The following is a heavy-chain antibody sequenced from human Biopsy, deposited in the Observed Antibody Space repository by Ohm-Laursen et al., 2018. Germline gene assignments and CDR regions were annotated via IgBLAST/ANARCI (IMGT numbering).Heavy chain of an antibody. CDR1: GYSLIELS. CDR3: AGDINNWNVNY. J-gene: IGHJ4*02. D-gene: IGHD1-20*01. Sequence: SVKVSCKVSGYSLIELSMYWVRQAPGKGLEWMGSFDLDDGETIYAQKFQGRVTMTEDTSTDTAYMELSNLRSEDTAVYYCAGDINNWNVNYWGQGTLVIVSS. V-gene: IGHV1-24*01. CDR2: FDLDDGET.